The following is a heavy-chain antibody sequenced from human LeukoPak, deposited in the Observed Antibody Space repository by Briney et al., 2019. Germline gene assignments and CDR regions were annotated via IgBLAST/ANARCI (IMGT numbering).Heavy chain of an antibody. J-gene: IGHJ4*02. D-gene: IGHD3-22*01. CDR3: ARDRRGITMIVVVRPPYYFDY. Sequence: SETLSLTCAVYGGSFSGYYWSWIRQPPGKGLEWIGEINHSGSTNYNPSLKSRVTISVDTSKNQFSLKLSSVTAADTAVYYCARDRRGITMIVVVRPPYYFDYWGQGTLVTVSS. CDR2: INHSGST. V-gene: IGHV4-34*01. CDR1: GGSFSGYY.